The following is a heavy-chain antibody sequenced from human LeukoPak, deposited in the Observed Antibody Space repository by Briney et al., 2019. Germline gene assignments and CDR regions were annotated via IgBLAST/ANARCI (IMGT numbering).Heavy chain of an antibody. Sequence: ASVKVSCKASGHTFTSYDINWVRQATGQGLEWMGWMNPNSGNTGYAQKFQGRVTMTRNTSISTAYMELSSLRSEDTAVYYCAREVEKGEWLSPKPDFDPWGQGTLVTVSS. CDR3: AREVEKGEWLSPKPDFDP. J-gene: IGHJ5*02. CDR1: GHTFTSYD. V-gene: IGHV1-8*01. D-gene: IGHD3-3*01. CDR2: MNPNSGNT.